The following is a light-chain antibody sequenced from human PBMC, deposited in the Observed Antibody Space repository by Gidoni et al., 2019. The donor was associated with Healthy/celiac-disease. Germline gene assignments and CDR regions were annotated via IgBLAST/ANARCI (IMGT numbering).Light chain of an antibody. V-gene: IGKV3-20*01. CDR3: QQYGSSPT. J-gene: IGKJ1*01. CDR1: QSVSSSY. CDR2: GAS. Sequence: EIVLTQSPGPLSLSPGERATLSCRASQSVSSSYLAWYQQKPGQAPRLLIYGASSRATGIPDRFSGRGSGTDFTLTISRLGPEDFAVYYCQQYGSSPTCGQGTKVEIK.